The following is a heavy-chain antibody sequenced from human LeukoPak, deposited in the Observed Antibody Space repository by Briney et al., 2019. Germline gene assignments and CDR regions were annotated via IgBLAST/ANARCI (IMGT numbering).Heavy chain of an antibody. CDR3: ARGELGVATPCCYYYYYMDV. Sequence: SVKVSCKASGGTFSSYAISWVRQAPGQGLEWMGGIIPIFGTANYAQKFQGRVTITADESTSTAYMELSSLRSEDTAVYYCARGELGVATPCCYYYYYMDVWGKGTTGTVSS. D-gene: IGHD5-12*01. J-gene: IGHJ6*03. V-gene: IGHV1-69*13. CDR2: IIPIFGTA. CDR1: GGTFSSYA.